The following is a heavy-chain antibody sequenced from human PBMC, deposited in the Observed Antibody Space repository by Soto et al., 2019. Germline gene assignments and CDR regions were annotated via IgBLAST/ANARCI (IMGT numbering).Heavy chain of an antibody. Sequence: PGGSLRLSCAASGFTFSTYAMSWVRQAPGKGLEWVSYISSSGSTIYYADSVKGRFTISRDNAKNSLYLQMNSLRAEDTAVYYCARWRDIVVVPAAIYYGMDVWGQGTTVTVSS. D-gene: IGHD2-2*01. CDR1: GFTFSTYA. V-gene: IGHV3-48*03. J-gene: IGHJ6*02. CDR2: ISSSGSTI. CDR3: ARWRDIVVVPAAIYYGMDV.